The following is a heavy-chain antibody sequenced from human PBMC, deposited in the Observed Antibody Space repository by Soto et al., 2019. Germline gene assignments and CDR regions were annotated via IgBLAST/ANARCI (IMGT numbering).Heavy chain of an antibody. Sequence: GASVKVSCKASGYTFTSYGISWVRQAPGQRLEWMGWINAGNGNTKYSQKFQGRVTITRDTSASTAYMELSSLRSEDTAVYYCARSHYYCTNGVCYLSYFDYWGQGTLVTVSS. J-gene: IGHJ4*02. CDR1: GYTFTSYG. CDR2: INAGNGNT. D-gene: IGHD2-8*01. V-gene: IGHV1-3*01. CDR3: ARSHYYCTNGVCYLSYFDY.